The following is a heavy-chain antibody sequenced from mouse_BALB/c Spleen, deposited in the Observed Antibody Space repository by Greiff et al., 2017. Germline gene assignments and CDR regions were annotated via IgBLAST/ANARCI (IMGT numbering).Heavy chain of an antibody. D-gene: IGHD1-1*01. V-gene: IGHV5-4*02. CDR2: ISDGGSYT. CDR3: ARDITTVESYWYFDV. J-gene: IGHJ1*01. Sequence: EVQVVESGGGLVKPGGSLKLSCAASGFTFSDYYMYWVRQTPEKRLEWVATISDGGSYTYYPDSVKGRFTISRDNAKNNLYLQMSSLKSEDTAMYYCARDITTVESYWYFDVWGAGTTVTVSS. CDR1: GFTFSDYY.